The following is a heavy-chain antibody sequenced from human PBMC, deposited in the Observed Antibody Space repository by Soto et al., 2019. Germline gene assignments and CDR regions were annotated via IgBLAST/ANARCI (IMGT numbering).Heavy chain of an antibody. CDR1: GGSLSGATYS. V-gene: IGHV4-30-2*01. J-gene: IGHJ4*02. CDR3: ARSREFDY. CDR2: IFPSGTT. Sequence: SLSLTCGVSGGSLSGATYSWNWIRQPPGKGLEWIGYIFPSGTTYYNPSLKSRVTISIDVSKNQFSLSLRSLTAADTAVYYCARSREFDYWSQGTLVTVSS.